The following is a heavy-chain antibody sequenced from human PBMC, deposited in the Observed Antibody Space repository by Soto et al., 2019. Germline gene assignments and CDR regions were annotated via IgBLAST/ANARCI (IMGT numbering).Heavy chain of an antibody. CDR1: GGSFSGYY. J-gene: IGHJ4*02. CDR3: AREVRQQLVPRYFDY. D-gene: IGHD6-13*01. CDR2: INHSGST. V-gene: IGHV4-34*01. Sequence: QVQLQQWGAGLLKPSETLSLTCAVYGGSFSGYYWSWIRQPPGKGLEWIGEINHSGSTNYNPSLKSRVTISVDTSKNQFSLKPSSVTAADTAVYYCAREVRQQLVPRYFDYWGQGTLVTVSS.